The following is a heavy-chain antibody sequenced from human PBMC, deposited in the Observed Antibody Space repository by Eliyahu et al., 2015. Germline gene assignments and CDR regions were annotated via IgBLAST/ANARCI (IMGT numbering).Heavy chain of an antibody. D-gene: IGHD3-22*01. CDR3: ARQEFLNYYDSSGYYLNS. CDR1: XXFXSRSXSXY. CDR2: IYYNGIT. J-gene: IGHJ5*02. Sequence: QLQLQESGPGLVRPSETLSLTCSVSXXFXSRSXSXYWGWIRQSPGKGLEWIGSIYYNGITYYNPSLKSRVTVSVDTSRNRFSLKLSSVVAADTAVYYCARQEFLNYYDSSGYYLNSWGQGILVTVSS. V-gene: IGHV4-39*01.